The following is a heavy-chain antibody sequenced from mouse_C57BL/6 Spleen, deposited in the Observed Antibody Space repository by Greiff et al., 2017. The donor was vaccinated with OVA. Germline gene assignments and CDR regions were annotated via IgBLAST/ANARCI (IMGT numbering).Heavy chain of an antibody. CDR2: IWSGGST. D-gene: IGHD1-1*01. CDR1: GFSLTSYG. CDR3: ARYYYYGSSYDGYWYFDV. Sequence: VQLKESGPGLVQPSQSLSITCTVSGFSLTSYGVHWVRQSPGKGLEWLGVIWSGGSTDYNAAFISRLSISKDNSKSQVFFKMNSLQADDTAIYYCARYYYYGSSYDGYWYFDVWGTGTTVTVSS. J-gene: IGHJ1*03. V-gene: IGHV2-2*01.